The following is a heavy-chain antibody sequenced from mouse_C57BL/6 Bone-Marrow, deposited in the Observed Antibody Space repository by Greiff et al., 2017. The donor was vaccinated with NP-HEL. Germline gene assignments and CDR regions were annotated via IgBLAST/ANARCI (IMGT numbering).Heavy chain of an antibody. CDR1: GYTFTSYW. Sequence: QVQLQQPGAELVMPGASVKLSCKASGYTFTSYWMHWVKQRPGQGLEWIGEIDPSDSYTNYNQKFKGKSTLTVDKSSSTAYKQLSSLTSEDSAVYYCASWIYYGNYDAMDYWGQGTSVTVSS. CDR2: IDPSDSYT. D-gene: IGHD2-1*01. J-gene: IGHJ4*01. CDR3: ASWIYYGNYDAMDY. V-gene: IGHV1-69*01.